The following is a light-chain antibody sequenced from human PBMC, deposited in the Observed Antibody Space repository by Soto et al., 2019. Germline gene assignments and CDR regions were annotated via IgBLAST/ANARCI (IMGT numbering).Light chain of an antibody. V-gene: IGKV1-39*01. CDR1: QSISSY. J-gene: IGKJ4*01. CDR3: QQSYSTFT. Sequence: DIQMTQSPSSLSASVGDRVTITCRASQSISSYLNWYQQKPGKAPNLLIYAASSLQSGIPSMFSGSGSGTDFTLTINSLQPDDFATYYCQQSYSTFTFGGGTEVEIK. CDR2: AAS.